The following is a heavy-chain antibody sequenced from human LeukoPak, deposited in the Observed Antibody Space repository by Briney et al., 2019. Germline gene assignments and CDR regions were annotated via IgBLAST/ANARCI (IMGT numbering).Heavy chain of an antibody. Sequence: SETLSLTCTVSGGSVSSGSYYWSWIRQPPGKGLEWIGYIYYSGSTDYNPSLKSRVTISVDTSKNQFSLKLSSVTAADTAVYYCARNSGSYYAEYYFDYWGQGTLVTVSS. CDR1: GGSVSSGSYY. V-gene: IGHV4-61*01. D-gene: IGHD1-26*01. J-gene: IGHJ4*02. CDR3: ARNSGSYYAEYYFDY. CDR2: IYYSGST.